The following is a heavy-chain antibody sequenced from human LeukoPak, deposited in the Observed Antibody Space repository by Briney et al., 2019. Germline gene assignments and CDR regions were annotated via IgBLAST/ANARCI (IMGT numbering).Heavy chain of an antibody. J-gene: IGHJ4*02. CDR2: ISGSGGST. CDR1: GFTFSSYA. CDR3: AKHDSGSYYGAFDY. Sequence: TGGSLRLSCAASGFTFSSYAMSWVRQAPGKGLEWVSAISGSGGSTYYADSVKGRFTISRDNSKNTLYLQMNSLRAEDTAVYYCAKHDSGSYYGAFDYWGQGTLVTVSS. D-gene: IGHD1-26*01. V-gene: IGHV3-23*01.